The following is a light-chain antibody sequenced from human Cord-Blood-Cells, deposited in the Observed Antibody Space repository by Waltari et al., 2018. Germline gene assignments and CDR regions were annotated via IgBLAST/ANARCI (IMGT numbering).Light chain of an antibody. CDR1: QSVSSN. CDR3: QQYNNWPPIT. J-gene: IGKJ5*01. V-gene: IGKV3-15*01. CDR2: GAS. Sequence: EIVMTQSPATLSVSPGERATLSCRASQSVSSNLAWYQQKPGQAPRLLIYGASTRATGIPATFSGSGAGTEFTLTISSLQSEDFAVDYCQQYNNWPPITFGQATRLEIK.